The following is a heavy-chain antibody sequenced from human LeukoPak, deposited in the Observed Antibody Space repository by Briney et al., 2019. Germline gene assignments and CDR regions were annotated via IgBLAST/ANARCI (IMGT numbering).Heavy chain of an antibody. D-gene: IGHD6-13*01. CDR1: GFTFSSYG. CDR2: MAYDGSNE. J-gene: IGHJ4*02. V-gene: IGHV3-30*18. Sequence: WRSLRLSCAASGFTFSSYGMHWVRQAPAKGMEWVAVMAYDGSNEYYSDSLKGRFTISRDNSKNTLYLQMNSLRTEDTAVYYCAKDRSSSWSFDYWGQGTLVTVSS. CDR3: AKDRSSSWSFDY.